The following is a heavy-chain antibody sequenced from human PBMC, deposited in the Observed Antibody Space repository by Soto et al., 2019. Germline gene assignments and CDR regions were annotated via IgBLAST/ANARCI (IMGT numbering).Heavy chain of an antibody. V-gene: IGHV5-51*01. D-gene: IGHD5-12*01. J-gene: IGHJ5*02. Sequence: GESLKISCKGYGYRFTSFWIGWVRQMPGKGLEWLGIIYPGDADIRYTPSFQGQVTMSADKSISTAYLQWSSLKASDTAIYYCARGIEMARIRWFDPWGQGTLVTVSS. CDR1: GYRFTSFW. CDR2: IYPGDADI. CDR3: ARGIEMARIRWFDP.